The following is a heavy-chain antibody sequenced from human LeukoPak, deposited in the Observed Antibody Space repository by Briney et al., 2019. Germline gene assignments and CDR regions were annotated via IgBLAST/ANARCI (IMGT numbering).Heavy chain of an antibody. CDR3: ARGGAYGNC. Sequence: ASVKVSCKASGYTFIGYYMHWVRQAPGQGLECMGWIDPNSGGTNYAQNFQGRVTTTRDTPTSTAHMELSRLTSDDTAVYYCARGGAYGNCWGQGTLVTVSS. J-gene: IGHJ4*02. D-gene: IGHD1-26*01. V-gene: IGHV1-2*02. CDR1: GYTFIGYY. CDR2: IDPNSGGT.